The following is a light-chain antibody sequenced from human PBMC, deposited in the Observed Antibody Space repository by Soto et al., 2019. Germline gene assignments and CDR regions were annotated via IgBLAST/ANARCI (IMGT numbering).Light chain of an antibody. CDR2: GAS. V-gene: IGKV3-15*01. CDR1: QSVISS. J-gene: IGKJ4*01. CDR3: QHYNNWLGT. Sequence: TQSPALVSVSPGERVTLSYRASQSVISSLAWYQQKLGQAPRLLIYGASTRATGIPARFSGSGSGTEFFLNISSLQSEDSAIYYCQHYNNWLGTFGGGTKVDIK.